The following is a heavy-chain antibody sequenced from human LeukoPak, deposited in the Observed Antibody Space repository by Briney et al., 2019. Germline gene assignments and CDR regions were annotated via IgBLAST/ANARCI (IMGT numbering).Heavy chain of an antibody. CDR3: ARESRAFDI. Sequence: PSETLSLTCTVSGYSISSGYYWGWIRQPPGKGLEWIGSIYHSGSTYYNPSLKSRVTISVDTSKNQFSLKLSSVTAADTAVYYCARESRAFDIWGQGTMVTVSS. J-gene: IGHJ3*02. V-gene: IGHV4-38-2*02. CDR2: IYHSGST. CDR1: GYSISSGYY.